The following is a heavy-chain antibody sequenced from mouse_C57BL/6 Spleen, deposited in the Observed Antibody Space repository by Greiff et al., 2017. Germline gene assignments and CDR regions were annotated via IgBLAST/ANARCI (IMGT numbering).Heavy chain of an antibody. J-gene: IGHJ1*03. Sequence: QVQLKQSGAELVRPGASVTLSCKASGYTFTDYEMHWVKQTPVHGLEWIGAIDPETGGTAYNQKFKGKAILTADKSSSTAYMELRSLTSEDSAVYYCTRGHYYGSSPWYFDVWGTGTTVTVSS. V-gene: IGHV1-15*01. CDR1: GYTFTDYE. CDR3: TRGHYYGSSPWYFDV. CDR2: IDPETGGT. D-gene: IGHD1-1*01.